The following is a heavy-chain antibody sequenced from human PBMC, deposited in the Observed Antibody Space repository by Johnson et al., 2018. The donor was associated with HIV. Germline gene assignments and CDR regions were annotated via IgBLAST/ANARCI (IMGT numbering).Heavy chain of an antibody. CDR1: EFTFNDYG. D-gene: IGHD6-6*01. CDR3: ARAYSSSSGRDAFDI. J-gene: IGHJ3*02. V-gene: IGHV3-20*04. Sequence: VQLVESGGGVVRPGGSLRLSCAASEFTFNDYGMSWVRQAPGKGLEWVSGINWNGGSTGYADSVKGRFTISRDNAKNSLYLQMNSLRAEDTAVYYCARAYSSSSGRDAFDIWGQGTVVTVSS. CDR2: INWNGGST.